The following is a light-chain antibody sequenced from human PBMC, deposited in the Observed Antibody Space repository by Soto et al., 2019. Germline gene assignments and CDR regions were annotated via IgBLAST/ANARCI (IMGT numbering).Light chain of an antibody. CDR3: SSYAGGTSVV. CDR2: EDI. J-gene: IGLJ2*01. CDR1: SSDVGSYTV. V-gene: IGLV2-23*01. Sequence: QSVLTQPASVSGSPGQSITISCTGTSSDVGSYTVVSWYQQHPGKAPKIMIYEDISRPSGVSNRFSGSKSGNTASLTISCLQTEDDADYYCSSYAGGTSVVFGGGTKLTVL.